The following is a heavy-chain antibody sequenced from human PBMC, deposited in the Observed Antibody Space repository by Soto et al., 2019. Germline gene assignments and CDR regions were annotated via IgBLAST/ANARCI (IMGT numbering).Heavy chain of an antibody. D-gene: IGHD2-15*01. V-gene: IGHV1-69*06. CDR1: GGTFSSYA. Sequence: SVKVSCKASGGTFSSYAISWVRQAPGQGPEWMGGIIPIFGTANYAQKFQGRVTITADKSTSTAYMELSSLRSEDTAVYYCARGYCSGGSCYEYNWFDPWGQGTLVTVSS. CDR3: ARGYCSGGSCYEYNWFDP. J-gene: IGHJ5*02. CDR2: IIPIFGTA.